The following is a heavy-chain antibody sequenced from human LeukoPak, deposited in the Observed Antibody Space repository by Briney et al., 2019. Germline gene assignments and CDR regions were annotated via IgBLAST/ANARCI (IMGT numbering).Heavy chain of an antibody. Sequence: PSETLSLTCAVYGGSFSGYYWSWIRQPPGKGLEWIGEINHSGSTNYNPSLKSRVTISVDTSKNQFSLKLSSVTAADTAVYYCARDGDLQYFDYWGQGTLVTVSS. CDR2: INHSGST. CDR1: GGSFSGYY. J-gene: IGHJ4*02. V-gene: IGHV4-34*01. CDR3: ARDGDLQYFDY. D-gene: IGHD4-17*01.